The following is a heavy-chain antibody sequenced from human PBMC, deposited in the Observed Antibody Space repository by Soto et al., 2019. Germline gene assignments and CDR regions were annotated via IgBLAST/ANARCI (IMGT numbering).Heavy chain of an antibody. CDR2: IYRSGST. D-gene: IGHD2-15*01. J-gene: IGHJ4*02. V-gene: IGHV4-28*01. CDR1: GGSLSSNKW. Sequence: SETLSLTCAVYGGSLSSNKWWTWIRQPPGQGLEWIGYIYRSGSTYYNPSLKSRVSISVDRSQTLFSMNLTSVTAADTAVYYCGRGKTQYVFDLWGQGNLVTVS. CDR3: GRGKTQYVFDL.